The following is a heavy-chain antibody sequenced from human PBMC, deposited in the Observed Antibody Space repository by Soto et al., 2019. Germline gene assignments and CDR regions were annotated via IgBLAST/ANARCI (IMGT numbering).Heavy chain of an antibody. J-gene: IGHJ5*02. CDR2: INHSVGST. V-gene: IGHV1-46*01. Sequence: VIINHSVGSTSYAQKFQGRVTMTRDTSTSTVYMELSSLRSEDTAVYYCARDIVVVVAATQSHRWFDPWGQGTLVTVSS. CDR3: ARDIVVVVAATQSHRWFDP. D-gene: IGHD2-15*01.